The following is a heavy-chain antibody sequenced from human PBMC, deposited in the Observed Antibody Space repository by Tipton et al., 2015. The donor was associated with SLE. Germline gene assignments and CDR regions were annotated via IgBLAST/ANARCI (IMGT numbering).Heavy chain of an antibody. CDR2: LTGGGDK. J-gene: IGHJ4*02. V-gene: IGHV3-23*01. Sequence: SLRLSCAASGFAFSSYSMYWVRQAPGKGLEWVSTLTGGGDKVYPVSVRGRFTVSGDTPKNTVYLQLSSLRVEDTAVYYCARQYLPGSGPSFDSWGQGTLVTVSS. CDR1: GFAFSSYS. D-gene: IGHD2/OR15-2a*01. CDR3: ARQYLPGSGPSFDS.